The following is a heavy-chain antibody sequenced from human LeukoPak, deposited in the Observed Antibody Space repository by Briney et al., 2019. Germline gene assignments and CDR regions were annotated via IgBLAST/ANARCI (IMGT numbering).Heavy chain of an antibody. CDR2: MHTSGSS. CDR1: GGSISSGSYY. D-gene: IGHD6-13*01. V-gene: IGHV4-61*02. J-gene: IGHJ3*02. CDR3: ARGPISGLSSRWRVGAFDI. Sequence: PSETLSLTCTVSGGSISSGSYYWSWIRQPAGKGLEWIGRMHTSGSSNYNPSLKSRVTISVDTSKNQFSLKLSSVTAADTAVYYCARGPISGLSSRWRVGAFDIWGQGTMVTVSS.